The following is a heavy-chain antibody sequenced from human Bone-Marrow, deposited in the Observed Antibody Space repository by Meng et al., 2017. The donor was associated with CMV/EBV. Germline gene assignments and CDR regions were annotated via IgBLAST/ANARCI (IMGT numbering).Heavy chain of an antibody. J-gene: IGHJ3*02. V-gene: IGHV5-51*01. CDR3: ARRRIAAAGSSDAFDI. CDR1: GYSFTSYR. D-gene: IGHD6-13*01. CDR2: IYPGDSDT. Sequence: KVSRKGSGYSFTSYRIGWVRQTPGKGLEWMGIIYPGDSDTRYSPSFQGQVTISADKSISTAYLQWSSLKASDTAMYYCARRRIAAAGSSDAFDIWGQGTMVTVS.